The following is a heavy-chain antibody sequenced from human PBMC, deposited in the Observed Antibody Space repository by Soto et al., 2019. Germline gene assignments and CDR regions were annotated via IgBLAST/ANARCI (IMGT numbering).Heavy chain of an antibody. CDR2: IYYSGST. CDR1: GGSISSYY. D-gene: IGHD2-21*02. CDR3: ARVGPHCGGDCYPPANFDY. J-gene: IGHJ4*02. V-gene: IGHV4-59*01. Sequence: SETLSLICTVSGGSISSYYWSWIRQPPGKGLEWIGYIYYSGSTNYNPSLKSRVTISVDTSKNQFSLKLSSVTAADTAVYYCARVGPHCGGDCYPPANFDYWGQGTLVTVSS.